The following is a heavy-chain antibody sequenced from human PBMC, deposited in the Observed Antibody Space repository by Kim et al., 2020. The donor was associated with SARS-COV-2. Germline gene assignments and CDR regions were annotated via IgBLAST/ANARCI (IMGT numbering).Heavy chain of an antibody. Sequence: GGSLRLSCAASGFTFSNYWMTWVRQAPGKGLEGVANIKRDGSEKNYVDSVKGRFTISRDNAKNSLYLQMNSLRADDTAVYYCAKDQAWGQGTLVTVSS. CDR2: IKRDGSEK. CDR3: AKDQA. J-gene: IGHJ5*02. V-gene: IGHV3-7*03. CDR1: GFTFSNYW.